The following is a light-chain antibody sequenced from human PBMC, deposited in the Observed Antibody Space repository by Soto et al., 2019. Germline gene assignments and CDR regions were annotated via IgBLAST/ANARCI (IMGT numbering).Light chain of an antibody. V-gene: IGKV3-20*01. CDR1: QSVASSY. Sequence: EIVLTQSPGTLSLSPGERATLSCRASQSVASSYLAWYQQKPGQAPRLLIYSASNRATGIPDRVSGSGSGTDFILTISGLEPEDLAVYYCQQGLTFGGGTKVEIK. J-gene: IGKJ4*01. CDR2: SAS. CDR3: QQGLT.